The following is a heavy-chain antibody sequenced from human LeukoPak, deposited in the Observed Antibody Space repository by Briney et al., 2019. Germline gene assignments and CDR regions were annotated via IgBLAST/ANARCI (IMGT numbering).Heavy chain of an antibody. CDR3: ARGAKNY. Sequence: GGSLRLSCAASGFTFSSYAMHWVRQAPGKGLEWVAVISSDGSNNYYADSVKGRFTISRDNSKNTVSLQMNSLRAEDTAVYYCARGAKNYWGQGTLVTVSS. V-gene: IGHV3-30*04. CDR2: ISSDGSNN. J-gene: IGHJ4*02. CDR1: GFTFSSYA.